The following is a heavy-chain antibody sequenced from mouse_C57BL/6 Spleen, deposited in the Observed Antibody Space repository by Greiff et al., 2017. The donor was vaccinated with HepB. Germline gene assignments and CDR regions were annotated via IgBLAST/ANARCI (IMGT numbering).Heavy chain of an antibody. CDR1: GYSITSGYY. V-gene: IGHV3-6*01. J-gene: IGHJ4*01. CDR2: ISYDGSN. CDR3: ARGAGFYAMDY. Sequence: DVKLQESGPGLVKPSQSLSLTCSVTGYSITSGYYWNWIRQFPGNKLEWMGYISYDGSNNYNPSLKNRISITRDTSKNQFFLKLNSVTTEDTATYYCARGAGFYAMDYWGKGTSVTVAS. D-gene: IGHD4-1*01.